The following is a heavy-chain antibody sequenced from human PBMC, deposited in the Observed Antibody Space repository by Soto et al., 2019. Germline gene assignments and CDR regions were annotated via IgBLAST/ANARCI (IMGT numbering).Heavy chain of an antibody. V-gene: IGHV1-18*01. D-gene: IGHD2-8*01. J-gene: IGHJ4*02. CDR3: AREASVLIPAPQLSRFVS. CDR1: GSSFMKPG. Sequence: DSLKISCTGFGSSFMKPGITWVRQAPGQGLEWVGWISPYSGYTHSAQKFHGRLTLTTDTAASTAYMELRILRSADTALYYCAREASVLIPAPQLSRFVSLRQGTLVPASS. CDR2: ISPYSGYT.